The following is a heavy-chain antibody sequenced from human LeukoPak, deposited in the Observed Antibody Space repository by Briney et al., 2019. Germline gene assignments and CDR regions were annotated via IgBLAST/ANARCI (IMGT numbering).Heavy chain of an antibody. V-gene: IGHV4-59*08. Sequence: PSETLSLTCTVSGGSISSYYWTWIRQPPGKGLEWLGYIYYSGSTNYNPSLKSRVTISVDTSKNQFSLKLSSVTAADTAVYYCARHKFSVAGRWSWFDPWGQGTLVTVSS. CDR2: IYYSGST. J-gene: IGHJ5*02. CDR3: ARHKFSVAGRWSWFDP. D-gene: IGHD6-19*01. CDR1: GGSISSYY.